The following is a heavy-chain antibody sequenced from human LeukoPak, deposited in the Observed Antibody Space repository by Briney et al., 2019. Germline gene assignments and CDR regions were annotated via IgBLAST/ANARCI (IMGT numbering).Heavy chain of an antibody. J-gene: IGHJ4*02. Sequence: GGSLRLSCAASGFTFSSYGMHWVRQAPGKGLEWVAFIRYDGSNKYYADSVKGRFTISRDNSKNTLYLQMNSLRTEDTAVYYCAKPLYSSSSGFEYWGQGTLVTVSS. V-gene: IGHV3-30*02. D-gene: IGHD6-6*01. CDR1: GFTFSSYG. CDR2: IRYDGSNK. CDR3: AKPLYSSSSGFEY.